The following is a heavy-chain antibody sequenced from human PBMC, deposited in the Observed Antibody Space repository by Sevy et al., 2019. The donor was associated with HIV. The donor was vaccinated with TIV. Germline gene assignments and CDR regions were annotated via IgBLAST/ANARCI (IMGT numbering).Heavy chain of an antibody. J-gene: IGHJ6*02. V-gene: IGHV3-30*18. Sequence: GGSLRLSCAASGFTFSSYGMHWVRQAPGKGLEWVAVISYDGSNKYYADSVKGRFTISRDNSKNTLYLQMNSLRAEDTAVYYCAKVGIYCSSTSCSHYHYYGMDVWGQGTTVTVSS. CDR3: AKVGIYCSSTSCSHYHYYGMDV. CDR1: GFTFSSYG. D-gene: IGHD2-2*01. CDR2: ISYDGSNK.